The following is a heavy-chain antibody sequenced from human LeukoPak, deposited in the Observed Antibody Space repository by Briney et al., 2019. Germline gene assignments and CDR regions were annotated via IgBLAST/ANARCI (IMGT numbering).Heavy chain of an antibody. D-gene: IGHD4-17*01. Sequence: GGSLRLSCAASGFTVNSDYMTWVRQAPGKGLEWVSVIYSGGSTYYADSVKGRFTISRDNSKNTLYLQMNSLRADDTAVYYCARGLDYGDYLPVEGAFDIWGQGTMVTVSS. CDR2: IYSGGST. CDR1: GFTVNSDY. V-gene: IGHV3-53*01. J-gene: IGHJ3*02. CDR3: ARGLDYGDYLPVEGAFDI.